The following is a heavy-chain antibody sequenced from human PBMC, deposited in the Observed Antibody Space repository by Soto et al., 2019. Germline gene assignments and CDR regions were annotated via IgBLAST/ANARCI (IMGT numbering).Heavy chain of an antibody. V-gene: IGHV1-3*01. CDR2: INAGNGNT. Sequence: EASVKVSCKASGYTFTCYYMHWVRQATGQRLEWMGWINAGNGNTKYSQNFQGRVTITRDTSASTAYMELSSLRSEDTAVYYCARGPGGPDGPGDYWGQGALVTVSS. J-gene: IGHJ4*02. CDR3: ARGPGGPDGPGDY. CDR1: GYTFTCYY. D-gene: IGHD2-15*01.